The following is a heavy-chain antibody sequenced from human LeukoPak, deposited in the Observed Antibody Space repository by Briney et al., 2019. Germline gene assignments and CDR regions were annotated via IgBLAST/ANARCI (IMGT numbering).Heavy chain of an antibody. V-gene: IGHV4-61*02. J-gene: IGHJ4*02. CDR3: AREPPGY. Sequence: SETLSLTCTVSGGSVTSGNYYWNWIRQPAGKGLEWIGRIYTNGGASYNPSLKSRVTISIDASKNQFSLKLSSVTAADTAVYYRAREPPGYWGQGILVTVSS. CDR2: IYTNGGA. CDR1: GGSVTSGNYY.